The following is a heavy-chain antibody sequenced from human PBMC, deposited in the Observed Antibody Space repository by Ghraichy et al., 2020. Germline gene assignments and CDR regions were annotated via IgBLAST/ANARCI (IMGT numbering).Heavy chain of an antibody. CDR2: IIPILGIA. Sequence: SVKVSCKASGGTFSSYAISWVRQAPGQGLEWMGRIIPILGIANYAQKFQGRVTITADKSTSTAYMELSSLRSEDTAVYYCARDRRALTEDFDLWGRGTLVTVSS. CDR1: GGTFSSYA. CDR3: ARDRRALTEDFDL. J-gene: IGHJ2*01. V-gene: IGHV1-69*04.